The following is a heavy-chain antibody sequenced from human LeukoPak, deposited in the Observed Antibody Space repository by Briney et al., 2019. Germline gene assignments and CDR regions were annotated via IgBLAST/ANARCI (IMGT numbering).Heavy chain of an antibody. V-gene: IGHV3-7*01. CDR1: GLTFSSYA. D-gene: IGHD1/OR15-1a*01. J-gene: IGHJ6*03. CDR2: IKHDGSEK. Sequence: TGRSLRLSCAASGLTFSSYAMSWVRQGPGKGLEWVANIKHDGSEKYYIDSVKGRFTISRDNAKNSVYLQMNRLRAEDTAVYYCARVRREMKRSLGRTTEYSYYYYMDVWGKGTTVTVSS. CDR3: ARVRREMKRSLGRTTEYSYYYYMDV.